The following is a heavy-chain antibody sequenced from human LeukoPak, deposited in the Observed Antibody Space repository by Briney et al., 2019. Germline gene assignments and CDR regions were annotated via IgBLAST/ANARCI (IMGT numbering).Heavy chain of an antibody. J-gene: IGHJ4*02. D-gene: IGHD6-19*01. CDR1: GFTFSSYS. CDR3: ARDRGIAVADYFDY. V-gene: IGHV3-48*01. CDR2: ISSSSSTI. Sequence: GGSLRLSCAASGFTFSSYSMNWVRQAPGKGLEWVSYISSSSSTIYYADSVKGRLTISRDNAKNSLYLQMNSLRAEDTAVYYCARDRGIAVADYFDYWGQGTLVTVSS.